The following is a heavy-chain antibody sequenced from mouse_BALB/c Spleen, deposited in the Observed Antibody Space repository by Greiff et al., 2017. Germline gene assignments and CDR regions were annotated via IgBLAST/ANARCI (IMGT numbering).Heavy chain of an antibody. Sequence: VMLVESGAELAKPGASVKMSCKASGYTFTSYWMHWVKQRPGQGLEWIGYINPSTGYTEYNQKFKDKATLTADKSSSTAYMQLSSLTSEDSAVYYCARNYYGNYEYFDVWGAGTTVTVSS. J-gene: IGHJ1*01. D-gene: IGHD2-1*01. CDR2: INPSTGYT. CDR3: ARNYYGNYEYFDV. V-gene: IGHV1-7*01. CDR1: GYTFTSYW.